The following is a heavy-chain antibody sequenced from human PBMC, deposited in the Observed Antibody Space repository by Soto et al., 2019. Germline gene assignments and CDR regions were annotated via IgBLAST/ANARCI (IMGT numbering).Heavy chain of an antibody. CDR2: INHSGST. V-gene: IGHV4-34*01. Sequence: SETLSLTCTVSGGSISGYYWSWIRQPPGKGLEWIGEINHSGSTNYNPSLKSRVTISVDTSKNQFSLKLSSVTAADTAVYYCARSGYRAVAGTCGYWGQGTLVTVSS. CDR3: ARSGYRAVAGTCGY. J-gene: IGHJ4*02. D-gene: IGHD6-19*01. CDR1: GGSISGYY.